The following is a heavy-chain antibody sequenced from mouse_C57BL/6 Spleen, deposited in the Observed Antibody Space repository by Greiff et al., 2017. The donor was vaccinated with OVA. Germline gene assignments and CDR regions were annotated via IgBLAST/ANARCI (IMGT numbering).Heavy chain of an antibody. CDR2: INPYNGGT. Sequence: VQLQQSGPVLVKPGASVKMSCKASGYTFTDYYMNWVKQSHGKSLEWIGVINPYNGGTSYKQKFKGKATLTVDKSSSTAYMELNSLTSEDSAVYYCAKEYGNPHAMDYWGQGTSVTVSS. V-gene: IGHV1-19*01. CDR1: GYTFTDYY. CDR3: AKEYGNPHAMDY. J-gene: IGHJ4*01. D-gene: IGHD2-1*01.